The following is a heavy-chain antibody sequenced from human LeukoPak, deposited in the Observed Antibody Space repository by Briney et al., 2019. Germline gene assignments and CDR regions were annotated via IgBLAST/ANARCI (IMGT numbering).Heavy chain of an antibody. Sequence: PGGSLRLSCAVSGFTFGGRLMLWVRQAPGKGLVWVALIKDDGSTTNYADPVKGRFTASRDDAKNTVYLQMSSLRAEDTAVYYCHPLAFVTNWGQGTLVTVSS. V-gene: IGHV3-74*01. D-gene: IGHD2-8*01. J-gene: IGHJ4*02. CDR3: HPLAFVTN. CDR1: GFTFGGRL. CDR2: IKDDGSTT.